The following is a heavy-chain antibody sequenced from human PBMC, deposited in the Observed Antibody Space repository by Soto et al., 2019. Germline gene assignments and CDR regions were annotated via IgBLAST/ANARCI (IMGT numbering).Heavy chain of an antibody. V-gene: IGHV4-39*07. CDR3: ARDTKGGSSWYQDY. D-gene: IGHD6-13*01. CDR1: NGSISTTSYN. CDR2: IYYTGST. Sequence: SETLSLTCTVSNGSISTTSYNWGWIRQSPGKGLEWIGTIYYTGSTNYNPSLKSRVTISVDTSKNQFSLKLSSVTAADTAVYYCARDTKGGSSWYQDYWGQGTLVTVSS. J-gene: IGHJ4*02.